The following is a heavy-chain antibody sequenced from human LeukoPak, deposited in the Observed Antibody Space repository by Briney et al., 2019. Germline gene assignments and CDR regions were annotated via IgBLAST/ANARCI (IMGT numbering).Heavy chain of an antibody. Sequence: GGSLRLSCAASGFTFSSYAMSWVRQAPGRGLEWVSAISGSGGSTHYADSVRGRFTISRDNSENTLYLQMDSLRVEDTAVYYCAKRGYCTSGTCQYYFYYGMDVWGQGTTVTVSS. V-gene: IGHV3-23*01. D-gene: IGHD2-15*01. CDR2: ISGSGGST. CDR1: GFTFSSYA. J-gene: IGHJ6*02. CDR3: AKRGYCTSGTCQYYFYYGMDV.